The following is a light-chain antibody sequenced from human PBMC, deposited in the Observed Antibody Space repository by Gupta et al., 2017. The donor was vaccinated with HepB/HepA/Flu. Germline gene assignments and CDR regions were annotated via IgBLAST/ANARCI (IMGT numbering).Light chain of an antibody. CDR2: DAS. V-gene: IGKV3-11*01. CDR3: QQRSNWPLLT. J-gene: IGKJ5*01. Sequence: IVLTQSPATLSLSPGERATLSCRASQSVRSYLAWYQQKPGQAPRLLIYDASKRDTGIPARFSGSGSGTDFTLTISSREPEDFAVYYCQQRSNWPLLTFGQGTRLEIK. CDR1: QSVRSY.